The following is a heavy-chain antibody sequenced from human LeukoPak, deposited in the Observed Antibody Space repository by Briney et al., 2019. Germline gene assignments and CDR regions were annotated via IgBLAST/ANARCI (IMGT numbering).Heavy chain of an antibody. Sequence: GGSLRLSCAASGFTFSSYSMNWVRQAPGKGLEWVSGISGSGGGTYYADSVKGRFTISRDNSKNTLYLQMNSLRAEDTAIYYCAPQWELLRAFDYWGQGTLVTVSS. V-gene: IGHV3-23*01. CDR2: ISGSGGGT. CDR1: GFTFSSYS. D-gene: IGHD1-26*01. J-gene: IGHJ4*02. CDR3: APQWELLRAFDY.